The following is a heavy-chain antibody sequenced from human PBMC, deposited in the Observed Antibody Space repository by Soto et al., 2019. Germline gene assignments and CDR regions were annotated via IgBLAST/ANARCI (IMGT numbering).Heavy chain of an antibody. V-gene: IGHV3-74*01. J-gene: IGHJ4*02. Sequence: EVQLVQSGGGSVQPGGSLRLSCAASGFTFTNYWMHWVRQVPGKGLVWVSRIDGVGTGTSYSDSVRGRFTISRDNAENMLYLQMNSLRAEDTAVYYCTTVFEYCSQGTLVTVSS. CDR1: GFTFTNYW. CDR2: IDGVGTGT. CDR3: TTVFEY.